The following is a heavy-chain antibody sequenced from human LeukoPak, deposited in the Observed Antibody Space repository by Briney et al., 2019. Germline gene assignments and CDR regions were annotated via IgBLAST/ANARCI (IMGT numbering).Heavy chain of an antibody. D-gene: IGHD1-26*01. V-gene: IGHV4-4*02. CDR2: IYHSGNT. CDR3: ARASGSYHRDYYFDY. J-gene: IGHJ4*02. Sequence: GSLRLSCAASGFTFSSYAMSWVRQPPGKGLEWIGEIYHSGNTNYNPSLKSRVTISVDKSKNQFSLKLSSVTAADTAVYYCARASGSYHRDYYFDYWGQGTLVTVSS. CDR1: GFTFSSYAM.